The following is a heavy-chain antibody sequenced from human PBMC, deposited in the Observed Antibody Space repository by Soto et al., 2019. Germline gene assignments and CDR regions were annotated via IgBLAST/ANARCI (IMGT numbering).Heavy chain of an antibody. J-gene: IGHJ6*02. D-gene: IGHD3-10*01. CDR1: GGSISCSSYY. CDR2: IYYSGST. Sequence: PSETLSLTCTVSGGSISCSSYYWGWIRQPPGKGLEWIGSIYYSGSTYYNPSLKSRVTISVDTSKNQFSLKLSSVTAADTAVYYCARLVSLSYYYGMDVWGQGTTVTVSS. CDR3: ARLVSLSYYYGMDV. V-gene: IGHV4-39*01.